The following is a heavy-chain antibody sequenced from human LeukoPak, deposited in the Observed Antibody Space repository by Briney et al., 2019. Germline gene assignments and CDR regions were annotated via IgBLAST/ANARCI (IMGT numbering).Heavy chain of an antibody. V-gene: IGHV1-18*01. CDR3: ARDFGEGAAESWFDP. Sequence: ASVKVSCKASGYTFTSYGISWVRQAPGQGLEWMGWISAYNGNTNYAQKLQGRVTMTTDTSTSTAYMELRSLRSDDTAVYYCARDFGEGAAESWFDPWGQGTLVTVSS. CDR2: ISAYNGNT. J-gene: IGHJ5*02. D-gene: IGHD3-10*01. CDR1: GYTFTSYG.